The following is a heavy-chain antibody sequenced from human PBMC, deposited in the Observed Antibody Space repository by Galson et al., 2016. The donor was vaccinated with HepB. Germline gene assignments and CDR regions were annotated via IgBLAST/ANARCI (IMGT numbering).Heavy chain of an antibody. Sequence: QSGAEVKKPGESLKISCKGSGYIFNNFWVAWVRQMPGKGLEWMGIIYPGDSHSRYSPSLQGQVTISADKSINTAYLQWSSLTASDTAVYDCARNHSGGTDDYYYAIDVWGQGTTVTVSS. CDR2: IYPGDSHS. CDR3: ARNHSGGTDDYYYAIDV. D-gene: IGHD2-15*01. V-gene: IGHV5-51*01. CDR1: GYIFNNFW. J-gene: IGHJ6*02.